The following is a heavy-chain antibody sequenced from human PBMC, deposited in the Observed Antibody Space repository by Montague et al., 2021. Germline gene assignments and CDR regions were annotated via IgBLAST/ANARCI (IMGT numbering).Heavy chain of an antibody. J-gene: IGHJ4*02. Sequence: SLRLSCAASRFTFSSDAMHWVRQAPGKGLEWLTVISYHGSDKYYADSVKGRFTISRDNSKNTLFLQMDSLRAKDTAVYYCARSRYYYDTSDYLDSWGQGTLVTVSS. CDR3: ARSRYYYDTSDYLDS. CDR1: RFTFSSDA. V-gene: IGHV3-30-3*01. D-gene: IGHD3-22*01. CDR2: ISYHGSDK.